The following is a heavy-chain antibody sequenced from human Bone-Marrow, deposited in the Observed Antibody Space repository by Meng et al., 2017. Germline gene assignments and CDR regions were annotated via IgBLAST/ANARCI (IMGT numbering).Heavy chain of an antibody. J-gene: IGHJ4*02. D-gene: IGHD2-15*01. CDR2: INHSGST. CDR1: GGSFSGYY. V-gene: IGHV4-34*01. Sequence: QLQLQQWGAGLFKPSETRSLTCAVYGGSFSGYYWSWIRQPPGKGLEWIGEINHSGSTNYNPSLKSRVTISVDTSKNQFSLKLSSVTAADTAVYYCARGGYCSGGSCNWGQGTLVTVSS. CDR3: ARGGYCSGGSCN.